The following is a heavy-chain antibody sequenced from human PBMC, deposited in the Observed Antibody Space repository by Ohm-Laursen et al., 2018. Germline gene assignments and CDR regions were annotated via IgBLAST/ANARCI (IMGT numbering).Heavy chain of an antibody. J-gene: IGHJ4*02. Sequence: SLRLSCAASGFIFSDFCMSWIRQAPGKGLEWVSYISSSSSSIYYAGSVKGRFTISRDNAKNSLFLQMNSLRPEDTAVYYCAKTDMGFTFGGVFAQNYHLDTWGQGTLVTVSS. CDR1: GFIFSDFC. CDR2: ISSSSSSI. CDR3: AKTDMGFTFGGVFAQNYHLDT. V-gene: IGHV3-11*01. D-gene: IGHD3-16*02.